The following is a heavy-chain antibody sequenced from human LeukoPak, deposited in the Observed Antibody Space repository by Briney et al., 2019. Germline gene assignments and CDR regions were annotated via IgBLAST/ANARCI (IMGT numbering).Heavy chain of an antibody. D-gene: IGHD7-27*01. V-gene: IGHV3-48*02. CDR1: GFIFSSYG. CDR2: ISSSMSTI. J-gene: IGHJ4*02. Sequence: GRSLRLSCAASGFIFSSYGMHWVRQAPGKGLEWVSYISSSMSTIYYADSVKGRFTISRDNAKNSLYLQMNSLRDEDTAVYYCARVWGRSFDYWGQGTLVTVSS. CDR3: ARVWGRSFDY.